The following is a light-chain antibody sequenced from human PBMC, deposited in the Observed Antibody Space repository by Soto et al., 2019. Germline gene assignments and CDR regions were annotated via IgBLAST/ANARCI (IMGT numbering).Light chain of an antibody. Sequence: EIVLTQSPGALSLSPGEIATLSCRASQSLSINYLAWYQQNPXXAPSLLIYASSNRATGIPDRFSGSVSGTESTLTSSYLEPEDFAVYFCQQYGYSPRFTFGPGTKVDI. J-gene: IGKJ3*01. CDR1: QSLSINY. V-gene: IGKV3-20*01. CDR2: ASS. CDR3: QQYGYSPRFT.